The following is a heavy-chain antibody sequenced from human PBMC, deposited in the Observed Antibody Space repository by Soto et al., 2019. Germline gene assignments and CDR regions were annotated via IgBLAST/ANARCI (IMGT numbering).Heavy chain of an antibody. CDR3: AKGSGFDY. Sequence: PSDTLPLTGTVSGGSISRYDWSCIRQPAGKGLEWSGRSYTSATTKYNPSPKSRVTMSVDTSKNQFSLKLSSVAAADMAVYYCAKGSGFDYLGQGTLVTVSS. V-gene: IGHV4-4*07. CDR1: GGSISRYD. J-gene: IGHJ4*02. CDR2: SYTSATT.